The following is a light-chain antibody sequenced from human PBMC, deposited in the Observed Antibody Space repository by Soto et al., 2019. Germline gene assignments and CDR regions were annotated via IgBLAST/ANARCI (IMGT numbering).Light chain of an antibody. V-gene: IGKV1-9*01. CDR3: QQRSSYPIT. J-gene: IGKJ5*01. CDR2: DAS. CDR1: QDIRNY. Sequence: DIQLTQPPSFLSASIGDRVTITCRASQDIRNYLAWYQQKPGIAPKLLIYDASTLQSGVPSRFSGSGSGTEFTLTISSLQPEDFATYYCQQRSSYPITFGQGTRLEI.